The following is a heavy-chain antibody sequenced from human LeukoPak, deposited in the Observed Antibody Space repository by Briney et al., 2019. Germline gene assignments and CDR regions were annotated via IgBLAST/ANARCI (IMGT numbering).Heavy chain of an antibody. J-gene: IGHJ5*02. D-gene: IGHD6-13*01. CDR3: ARDTPPYSSSSIWFDP. CDR2: IKQDGSEK. CDR1: GFTFSSYW. Sequence: GGSLRLSCAASGFTFSSYWMSWGRQAPGKGLEWVANIKQDGSEKYYVDSVKGRFTISRDNAKNSLYLQMNSLRAEDTAVYYCARDTPPYSSSSIWFDPWGQGTLVTVSS. V-gene: IGHV3-7*04.